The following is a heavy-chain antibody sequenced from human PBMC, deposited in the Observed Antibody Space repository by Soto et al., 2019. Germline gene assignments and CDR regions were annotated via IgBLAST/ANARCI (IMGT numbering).Heavy chain of an antibody. J-gene: IGHJ1*01. CDR1: GFTFSSYS. V-gene: IGHV3-21*01. CDR2: ISSSSRHM. CDR3: ARDPSDLWEPDQYFPH. D-gene: IGHD1-26*01. Sequence: GGSLRLSCAASGFTFSSYSMNWVRQAPVKGLEWVSSISSSSRHMYYADSVKGRFTISRDNAKNSLYLQMNSLRAEDTAMYFCARDPSDLWEPDQYFPHWGQGTLVTVSS.